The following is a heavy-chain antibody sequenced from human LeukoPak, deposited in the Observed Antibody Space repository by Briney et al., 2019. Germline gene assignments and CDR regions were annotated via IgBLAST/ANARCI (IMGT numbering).Heavy chain of an antibody. J-gene: IGHJ4*02. CDR3: ARGATAKPNDY. CDR2: INPNSGGT. Sequence: ASVKVSCKASGYTFTGYYMHWVRQAPGQGLEWMGWINPNSGGTNCAQKFQGRVTMTRDTSISTAYMELSRLRSDDTAVYYCARGATAKPNDYWGQGTLVTVSS. CDR1: GYTFTGYY. D-gene: IGHD1-26*01. V-gene: IGHV1-2*02.